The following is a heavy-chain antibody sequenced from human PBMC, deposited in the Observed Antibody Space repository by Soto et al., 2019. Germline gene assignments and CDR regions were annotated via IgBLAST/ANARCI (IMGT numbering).Heavy chain of an antibody. D-gene: IGHD6-19*01. Sequence: QVQLVESGGGVVQPGGSLRLSCVASGFTFSSFSLHWVRQAPGKGLEWLALISYDGSSKYNADSVKGRFTISRENSNNTLYFPLSSLRPEDTAVYYCARTTAVAGTPEFHYWGQGALVTLSS. J-gene: IGHJ4*02. CDR1: GFTFSSFS. CDR3: ARTTAVAGTPEFHY. CDR2: ISYDGSSK. V-gene: IGHV3-30-3*01.